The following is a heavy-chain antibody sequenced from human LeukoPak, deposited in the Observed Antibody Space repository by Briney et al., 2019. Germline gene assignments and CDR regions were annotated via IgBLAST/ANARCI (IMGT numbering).Heavy chain of an antibody. CDR1: GFTFSSYA. J-gene: IGHJ4*02. Sequence: GGSLRLSCAASGFTFSSYAMSWVRQAPGKGLEWVSAITDSGDKTYYADSVKGRLTISRDNSKNTLYLQMNSLRAEDTAVYYCAKKGDSGYDIDHWGQGTLVTVSS. D-gene: IGHD5-12*01. CDR2: ITDSGDKT. V-gene: IGHV3-23*01. CDR3: AKKGDSGYDIDH.